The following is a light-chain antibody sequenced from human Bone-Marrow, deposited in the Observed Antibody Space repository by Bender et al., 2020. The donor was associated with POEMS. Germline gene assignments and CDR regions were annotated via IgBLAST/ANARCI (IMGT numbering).Light chain of an antibody. V-gene: IGLV2-23*02. CDR1: STDVGNYNL. CDR3: ISYAGTNTFV. CDR2: EVS. J-gene: IGLJ1*01. Sequence: QSALTQPASVSGSPGQSITVSCTGTSTDVGNYNLVSWYQQHPGTAPKLLLYEVSKRPSGISDRFSGSKSGNTASLTVSGLQAEDEADYFCISYAGTNTFVFGPGTKVTVL.